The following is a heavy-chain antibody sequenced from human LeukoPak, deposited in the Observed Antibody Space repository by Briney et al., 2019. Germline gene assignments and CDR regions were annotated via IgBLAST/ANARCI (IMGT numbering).Heavy chain of an antibody. CDR1: GGTFSSYT. V-gene: IGHV1-69*04. D-gene: IGHD2-2*01. CDR3: AREEDIVVVPASHDAFDI. J-gene: IGHJ3*02. CDR2: IIPILGIA. Sequence: SVKVSCKASGGTFSSYTISWVRQAPGQGLEWMGWIIPILGIANYAQKFQGRVTITADKSTSTTYMELCSLRSEDTAVYYCAREEDIVVVPASHDAFDIWGQGTMVTVSA.